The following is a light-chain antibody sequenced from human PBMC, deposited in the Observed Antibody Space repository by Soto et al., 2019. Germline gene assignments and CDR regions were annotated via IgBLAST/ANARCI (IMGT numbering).Light chain of an antibody. J-gene: IGKJ2*01. Sequence: EIVLTQSPATLSLSPGERATLSCRASQSVSSYLAWYQQKPGQAPRLLIYDASNRATGIPARFSGGGSGPDFTLTISSLEPEDFAVYYCQQRFNWPRFTFGQGTKLEIK. CDR1: QSVSSY. CDR2: DAS. V-gene: IGKV3-11*01. CDR3: QQRFNWPRFT.